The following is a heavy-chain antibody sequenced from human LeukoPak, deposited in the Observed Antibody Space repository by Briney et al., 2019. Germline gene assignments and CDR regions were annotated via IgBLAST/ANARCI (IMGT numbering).Heavy chain of an antibody. V-gene: IGHV3-30*04. CDR2: ISYDGSNK. J-gene: IGHJ4*02. CDR1: GFTFSSYA. D-gene: IGHD1-1*01. Sequence: GGSLRLSCAASGFTFSSYAMHWVRQAPGKGLEWLAVISYDGSNKYYADSVKGRFTISRDNSKNTLYLQMNSLRAEDTAVYYCARDPLGTRPGFDYWGQGTLVTVSS. CDR3: ARDPLGTRPGFDY.